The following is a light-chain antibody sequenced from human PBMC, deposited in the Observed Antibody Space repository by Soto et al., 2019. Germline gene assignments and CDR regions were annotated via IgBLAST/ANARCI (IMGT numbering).Light chain of an antibody. CDR3: LLYYGSAQLV. CDR2: TTN. J-gene: IGLJ3*02. V-gene: IGLV7-43*01. Sequence: TVVTQEPSLTVSPGGTVTLTCASSTGAVTSGNYPSWFQQKPGQAPRTLIYTTNDKHSWTPARFSGSLLGDKAALTLSGVQPEDEAEYYCLLYYGSAQLVFGGGTKLTVL. CDR1: TGAVTSGNY.